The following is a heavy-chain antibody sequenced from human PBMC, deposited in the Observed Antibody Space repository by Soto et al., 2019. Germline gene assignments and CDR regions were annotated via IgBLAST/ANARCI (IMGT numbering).Heavy chain of an antibody. CDR2: ISSSSSTI. CDR1: GFTFSSYS. CDR3: ARDRPSPQITFGGGPVDY. D-gene: IGHD3-16*01. Sequence: GGSLRLSCAASGFTFSSYSMNWVRQAPGKGLEWVSYISSSSSTIYYADSVKGRFTISRDNAKNSLYLQMNSLRDEDTAVYYCARDRPSPQITFGGGPVDYWGQGTLVTVSS. V-gene: IGHV3-48*02. J-gene: IGHJ4*02.